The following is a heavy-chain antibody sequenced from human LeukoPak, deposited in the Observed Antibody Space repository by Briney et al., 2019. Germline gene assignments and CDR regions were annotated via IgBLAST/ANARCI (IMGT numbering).Heavy chain of an antibody. CDR3: ARDPYNTILYRLAH. CDR1: GFAFGTYA. J-gene: IGHJ4*02. Sequence: PGGSLRLSCAGSGFAFGTYAMSWVRQAPGMVLEWVSSISANGQATYYADSVEGRFTISRDNSKSTLYLQLNSLRAEDTATYYCARDPYNTILYRLAHWGKGTLVTVSS. CDR2: ISANGQAT. V-gene: IGHV3-23*01. D-gene: IGHD3-10*01.